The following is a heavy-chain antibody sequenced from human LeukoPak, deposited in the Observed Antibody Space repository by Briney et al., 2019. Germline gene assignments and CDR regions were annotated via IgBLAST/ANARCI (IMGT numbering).Heavy chain of an antibody. V-gene: IGHV3-21*01. J-gene: IGHJ4*02. CDR1: EFTFSNYW. CDR2: ISSSSSYI. Sequence: GGSLRLSCAASEFTFSNYWMSWVRQAPGKGLEWVSSISSSSSYIYYADSVKGRFTISRDNAKNSLYLQMNSLRAEDTAVYYCARALYCSSTSCLEFDYWGQGTLVTVSS. D-gene: IGHD2-2*01. CDR3: ARALYCSSTSCLEFDY.